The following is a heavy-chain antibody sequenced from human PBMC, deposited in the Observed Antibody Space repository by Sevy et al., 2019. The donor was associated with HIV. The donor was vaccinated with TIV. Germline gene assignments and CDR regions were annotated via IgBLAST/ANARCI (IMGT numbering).Heavy chain of an antibody. D-gene: IGHD2-15*01. Sequence: GGSLRLSCTASGFTFGDYAMSWFRQAPGKGLEWVGFIRSKAYGGTTEYAASVKGRFTISRDDSKSIAYLQMNSLKTEDTAVYYCTRGGDIVVVVAASNWFDPWRQGTLVTVSS. CDR2: IRSKAYGGTT. CDR1: GFTFGDYA. V-gene: IGHV3-49*03. CDR3: TRGGDIVVVVAASNWFDP. J-gene: IGHJ5*02.